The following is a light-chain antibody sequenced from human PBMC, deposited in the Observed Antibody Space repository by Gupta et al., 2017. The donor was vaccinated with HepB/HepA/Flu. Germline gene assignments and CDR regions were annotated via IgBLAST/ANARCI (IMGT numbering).Light chain of an antibody. CDR2: QDS. CDR1: KLGDKY. J-gene: IGLJ2*01. V-gene: IGLV3-1*01. CDR3: KAWDSSTAV. Sequence: SYELTQPPSVSVSPGQTATITCSGAKLGDKYACWYQQKPGQSPVLVIYQDSKRPSGIPERFSGSNSGNTATLTISGTQTMDEADYYCKAWDSSTAVFGGGTKLTVL.